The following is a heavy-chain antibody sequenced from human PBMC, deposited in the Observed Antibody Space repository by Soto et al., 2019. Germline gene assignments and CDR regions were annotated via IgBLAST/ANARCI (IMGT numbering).Heavy chain of an antibody. CDR3: ARLRRLVD. CDR2: IKQDGSER. CDR1: GFTFSTFW. V-gene: IGHV3-7*05. Sequence: EVQLVESGGGLVQPGGSLRLSCEASGFTFSTFWMSWVRQAPGRGLEWVANIKQDGSERNYRDSVKGRFTISRDNAKNSLYLQMNSLRVEDTAVYYGARLRRLVDWGQGTLVTVSS. J-gene: IGHJ4*02. D-gene: IGHD1-26*01.